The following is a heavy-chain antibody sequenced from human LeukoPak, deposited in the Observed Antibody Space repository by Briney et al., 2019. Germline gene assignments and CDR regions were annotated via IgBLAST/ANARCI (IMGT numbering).Heavy chain of an antibody. V-gene: IGHV1-69*06. J-gene: IGHJ4*02. CDR1: GGTFSSYA. CDR3: ARDQGEKYQLLSG. CDR2: IIPIFGTA. D-gene: IGHD2-2*01. Sequence: SVKVSCKASGGTFSSYAISWVRQAPGQGLGWMGRIIPIFGTANYAQKFQGRVTITADKSTSTAYMELSSLRSEDTAVYYCARDQGEKYQLLSGWGQGTLVTVSS.